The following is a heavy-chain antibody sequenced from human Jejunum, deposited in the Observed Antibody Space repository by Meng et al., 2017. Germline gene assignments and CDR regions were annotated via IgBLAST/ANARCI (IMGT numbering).Heavy chain of an antibody. D-gene: IGHD2-21*02. CDR3: ARSRGGDSFDY. J-gene: IGHJ4*02. CDR1: GFTFSIYT. Sequence: GESLKISCAASGFTFSIYTMSWVRQAPGKGLEWVSGISGNSAYTYYADSVKGRFTNSRDNAKNSLYLQMNSLTAEDTAVYYCARSRGGDSFDYWGRGTLVTVSS. CDR2: ISGNSAYT. V-gene: IGHV3-21*06.